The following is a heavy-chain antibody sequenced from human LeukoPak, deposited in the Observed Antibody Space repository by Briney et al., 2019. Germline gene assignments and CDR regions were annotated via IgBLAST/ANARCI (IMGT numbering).Heavy chain of an antibody. CDR2: ISSSSSYI. V-gene: IGHV3-21*01. J-gene: IGHJ3*02. D-gene: IGHD3-3*01. CDR1: GFTFSSYS. Sequence: GGSLRLSCAASGFTFSSYSMNWVRQAPGKGLEWVSPISSSSSYIYYADSVKGRFTISRDNAKNSLYLQMNSLRAEDTAVYYCARAGRFLEWLLQDPDAFDIWGQGTMVTVSS. CDR3: ARAGRFLEWLLQDPDAFDI.